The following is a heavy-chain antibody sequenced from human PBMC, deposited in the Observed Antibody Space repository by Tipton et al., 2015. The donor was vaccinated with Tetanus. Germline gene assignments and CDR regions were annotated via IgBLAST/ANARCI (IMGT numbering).Heavy chain of an antibody. CDR1: GGSTSGYY. J-gene: IGHJ5*02. Sequence: LRLSCTVSGGSTSGYYWNWVRQPPGKTLEWIAYTYYSGSTMYNPSLESRVTMSMDTSRNQLSLKLTSVTAADTAMYYCARDHRLSASYAGWFDPWGQGTLVTVSS. V-gene: IGHV4-59*01. CDR2: TYYSGST. CDR3: ARDHRLSASYAGWFDP. D-gene: IGHD2-8*01.